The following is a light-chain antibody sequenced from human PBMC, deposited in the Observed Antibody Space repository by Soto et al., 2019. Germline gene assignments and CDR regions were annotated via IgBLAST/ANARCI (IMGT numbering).Light chain of an antibody. J-gene: IGKJ4*01. CDR3: QQYDSWLT. CDR1: KSFRRSY. V-gene: IGKV3-15*01. CDR2: VAS. Sequence: EILLTQSPDTLSLSPGERATLSCGASKSFRRSYLAWYKQKPGQAPRLLIYVASTRATGIPARLSRSGSGTEFTLTISSMKSEDFAVYYCQQYDSWLTFGGGTKVDIK.